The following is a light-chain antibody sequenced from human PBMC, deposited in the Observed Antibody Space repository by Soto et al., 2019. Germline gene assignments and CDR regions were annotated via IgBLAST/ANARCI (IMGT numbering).Light chain of an antibody. J-gene: IGLJ2*01. Sequence: SYELTQPPSVSVAPGQTARITCGGNNIGGKSVHWYQQEPGQAPVLVIYYDSDRPSGIPERFSGSNSGNTATLTISRVGAGDEADYYCQVWDTSSDHVVFGGGTQLTVL. V-gene: IGLV3-21*04. CDR2: YDS. CDR3: QVWDTSSDHVV. CDR1: NIGGKS.